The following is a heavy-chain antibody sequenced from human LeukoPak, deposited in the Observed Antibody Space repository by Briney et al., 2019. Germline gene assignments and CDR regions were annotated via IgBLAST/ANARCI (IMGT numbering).Heavy chain of an antibody. CDR3: ARNYDILTGYSPGAY. Sequence: SVKVSCKASGGTFSSYAISWVRQAPGQGLEWMGGIIPIFGTANYAQKFQGRVTITADESTSTAYMELSSLRSDDTAVYYCARNYDILTGYSPGAYWGQGTLVTVSS. J-gene: IGHJ4*02. D-gene: IGHD3-9*01. CDR1: GGTFSSYA. V-gene: IGHV1-69*13. CDR2: IIPIFGTA.